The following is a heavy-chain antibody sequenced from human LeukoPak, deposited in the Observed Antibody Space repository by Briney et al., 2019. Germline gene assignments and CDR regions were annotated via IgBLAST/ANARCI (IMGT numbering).Heavy chain of an antibody. V-gene: IGHV4-34*01. Sequence: SETLSLTCAVYGGSFSVYYWSWIRQPPGKGLEWIGEINHSGGTNYNPSLKSRVTISIDTANNQFSLKLTSVTAADTAMYYCARPSGPVKTNWFDPWGQGTLVTVSS. D-gene: IGHD2-8*02. CDR3: ARPSGPVKTNWFDP. CDR2: INHSGGT. J-gene: IGHJ5*02. CDR1: GGSFSVYY.